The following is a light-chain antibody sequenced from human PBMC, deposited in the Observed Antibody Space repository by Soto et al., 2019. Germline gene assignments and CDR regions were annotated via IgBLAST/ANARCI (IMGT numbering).Light chain of an antibody. CDR2: EVS. V-gene: IGLV2-8*01. J-gene: IGLJ7*01. Sequence: QSALTQPPSASGSPGQSVTISCTGTSSDVGGYKYVSWFQQHPGKAPKLMICEVSKRPSGVPDRFSGSRSGNTASLTVSGLQAEDEADHYCCSYAGSNNYVFGTGTQLTVL. CDR3: CSYAGSNNYV. CDR1: SSDVGGYKY.